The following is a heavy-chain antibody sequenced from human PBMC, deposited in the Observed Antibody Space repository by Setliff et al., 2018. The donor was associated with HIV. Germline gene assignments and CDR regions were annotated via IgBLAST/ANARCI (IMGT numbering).Heavy chain of an antibody. CDR2: IYYSGST. CDR3: ARDRLTYYFDY. CDR1: GGSISSSSYY. V-gene: IGHV4-39*07. D-gene: IGHD3-22*01. Sequence: PSETLSLTCTVSGGSISSSSYYWGWIRQPPGKGLEWIGSIYYSGSTYYNPSLKSRVTISVDTSKNQFSLNLDSVTAADTAVYYCARDRLTYYFDYWGQGILVTVSS. J-gene: IGHJ4*02.